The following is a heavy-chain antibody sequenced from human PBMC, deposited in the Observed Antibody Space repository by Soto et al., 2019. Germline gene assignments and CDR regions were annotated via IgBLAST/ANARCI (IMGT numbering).Heavy chain of an antibody. CDR1: GGSISSSSYY. CDR2: IYYSGST. Sequence: SETLSLTCTVSGGSISSSSYYWGWIRQPPGKGLEWIGYIYYSGSTNYNPSLESRVTISIDTSKNQFSLKLSLKLSSVTAADTAVYYCARRWGDYFDYWGQGTLVTVSS. D-gene: IGHD3-16*01. CDR3: ARRWGDYFDY. J-gene: IGHJ4*02. V-gene: IGHV4-61*05.